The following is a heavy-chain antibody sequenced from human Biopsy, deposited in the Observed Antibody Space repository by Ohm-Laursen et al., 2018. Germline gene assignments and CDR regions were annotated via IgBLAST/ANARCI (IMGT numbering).Heavy chain of an antibody. V-gene: IGHV1-69*01. D-gene: IGHD1-14*01. J-gene: IGHJ5*02. CDR3: ARERGPHAGSFDR. CDR1: GDTFGSYE. Sequence: SSVKVSCKAAGDTFGSYEINWFRQAPGEGLEWMGGIVPMFGMANYAQKFQGRVTMTADESTTTAYMEVIRLTWEDTAVYYCARERGPHAGSFDRWGQGTLVTVSS. CDR2: IVPMFGMA.